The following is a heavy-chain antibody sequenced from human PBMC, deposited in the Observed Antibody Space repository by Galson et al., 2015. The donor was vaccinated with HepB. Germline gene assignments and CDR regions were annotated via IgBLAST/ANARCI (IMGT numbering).Heavy chain of an antibody. Sequence: SLRLSCAASGFTFSNAWMSWVRQAPGKGLEWVGRIKSKTDGGTTDYAAPVKGRFTISRDDSKNTLYLQMNSLKTEDTAVYYCTTDCSGGSCQLIDYYFDYWGQGTLVTVSS. V-gene: IGHV3-15*01. D-gene: IGHD2-15*01. CDR1: GFTFSNAW. CDR3: TTDCSGGSCQLIDYYFDY. CDR2: IKSKTDGGTT. J-gene: IGHJ4*02.